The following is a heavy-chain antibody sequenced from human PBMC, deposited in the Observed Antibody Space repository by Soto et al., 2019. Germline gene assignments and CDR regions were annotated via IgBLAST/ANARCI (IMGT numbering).Heavy chain of an antibody. CDR2: ISGSGGST. V-gene: IGHV3-23*01. D-gene: IGHD2-8*02. CDR3: AKDGGVSSISDYYYMDV. Sequence: PGGSLRLSCAASGFPFCSYSMSWVRQAPGKGLEWVSAISGSGGSTYYADSVKGRFTISRDNSKNTLYLQMNSLRAEDTAVYYCAKDGGVSSISDYYYMDVWGKGTTVTVSS. CDR1: GFPFCSYS. J-gene: IGHJ6*03.